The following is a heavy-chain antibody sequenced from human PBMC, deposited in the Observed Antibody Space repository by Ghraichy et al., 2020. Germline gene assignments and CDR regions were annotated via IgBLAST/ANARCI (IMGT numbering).Heavy chain of an antibody. Sequence: GGSLRLSCAASGFIFSSYWMSWVRQAPGKGLEWVANIKQDESEIYYVDSVKGRFTISRDNAKNSVYLQMNSLRAEDTAVYYCARENGYYGDYFDYWGQGTLFTVS. D-gene: IGHD4-17*01. CDR2: IKQDESEI. CDR1: GFIFSSYW. J-gene: IGHJ4*02. CDR3: ARENGYYGDYFDY. V-gene: IGHV3-7*03.